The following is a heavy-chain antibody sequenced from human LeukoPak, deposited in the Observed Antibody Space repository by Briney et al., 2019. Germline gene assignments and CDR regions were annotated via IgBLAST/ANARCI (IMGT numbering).Heavy chain of an antibody. D-gene: IGHD2-15*01. V-gene: IGHV3-11*06. CDR2: ISSGTSFI. CDR1: GGSISSGGYY. J-gene: IGHJ4*02. CDR3: AREGDDPAQVALEVAATSFDV. Sequence: LSLTCTVSGGSISSGGYYWSWIRQHPGKGLQWVASISSGTSFIHYEDSLRGRFTVSRDNSENSLFLQMNSLTAEDTGLYYCAREGDDPAQVALEVAATSFDVWGQGTLVTVSS.